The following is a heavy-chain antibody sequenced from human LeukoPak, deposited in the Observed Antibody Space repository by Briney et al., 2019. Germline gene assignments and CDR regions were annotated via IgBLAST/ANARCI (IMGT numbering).Heavy chain of an antibody. J-gene: IGHJ4*02. CDR1: GRSISSGGYY. Sequence: SQTLSLTCTVSGRSISSGGYYWSWIRQHPGKGLEWIGYIYYSGSTYYNPSLKSRVTISVDTSKNQFSLKLSSVTAADTAVYYCARNDYGSGSYYPWGQGTLVTVSS. CDR3: ARNDYGSGSYYP. V-gene: IGHV4-31*03. CDR2: IYYSGST. D-gene: IGHD3-10*01.